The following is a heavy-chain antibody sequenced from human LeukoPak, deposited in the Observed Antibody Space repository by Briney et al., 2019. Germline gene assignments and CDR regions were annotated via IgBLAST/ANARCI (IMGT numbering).Heavy chain of an antibody. V-gene: IGHV3-7*01. CDR2: IRQDGSEK. Sequence: GGSLRLSCTASGFTFSSSWMSWVRQAPGKGLAWEANIRQDGSEKNYEDSVKGRFTISRDNAKNSLFLQMNSLSAEDTAVYYCAREGNWSFGYWGQGTLVTVSS. CDR3: AREGNWSFGY. D-gene: IGHD1-20*01. CDR1: GFTFSSSW. J-gene: IGHJ4*02.